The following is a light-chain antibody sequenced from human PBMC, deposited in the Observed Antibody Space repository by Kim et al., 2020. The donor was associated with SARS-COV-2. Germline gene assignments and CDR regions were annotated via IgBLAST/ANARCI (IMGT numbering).Light chain of an antibody. CDR2: TAS. CDR1: RGISTY. V-gene: IGKV1-9*01. CDR3: QQVYNYPLT. Sequence: AYVGDRVTITCRAGRGISTYLAWYQQKPGKAPKILIYTASTLQSGVPSRFSGSGSGTEFTLTINSLQPEDFATYYCQQVYNYPLTFGGGTKVDIK. J-gene: IGKJ4*01.